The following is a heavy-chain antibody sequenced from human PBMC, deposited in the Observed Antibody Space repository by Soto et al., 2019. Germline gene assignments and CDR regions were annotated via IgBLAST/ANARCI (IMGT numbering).Heavy chain of an antibody. CDR2: ISYDGSNK. CDR3: ARDIAVAGKGDWFDP. J-gene: IGHJ5*02. D-gene: IGHD6-19*01. V-gene: IGHV3-30-3*01. CDR1: GFTFSSYA. Sequence: GGFLRLSCAASGFTFSSYAMHWVRQAPGKGLEWVAVISYDGSNKYYADSVKGRFTISRDNSKNTLYLQMNSLRAEDTAVYYCARDIAVAGKGDWFDPWGQGTLVTVSS.